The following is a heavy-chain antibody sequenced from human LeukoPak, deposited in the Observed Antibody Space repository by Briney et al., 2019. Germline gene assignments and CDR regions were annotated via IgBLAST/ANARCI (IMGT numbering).Heavy chain of an antibody. CDR1: GGTFSSYA. Sequence: GASVKVSCKASGGTFSSYAISWVRQAPGQGLEWMGGIIPIFGTSNYAQKFQGRVTITADESTSTAYMELSSLRSEDTAVYYCARDYGGNSDVFDIWGQGTMVTVSS. D-gene: IGHD4-23*01. V-gene: IGHV1-69*13. CDR2: IIPIFGTS. J-gene: IGHJ3*02. CDR3: ARDYGGNSDVFDI.